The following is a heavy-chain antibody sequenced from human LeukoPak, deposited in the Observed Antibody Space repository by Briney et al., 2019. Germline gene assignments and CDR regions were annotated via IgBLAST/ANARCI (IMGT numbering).Heavy chain of an antibody. J-gene: IGHJ6*03. Sequence: SETLSLTCTVSGGSISSYYWSWIRQPPGKGLEWIGYIYYSGSTNYNPSLKSRVTISVDTSKYQFSLKLSSVTAADTAVYYCARGDSSGARKYCYYYMDVWGKGTTVTVSS. CDR3: ARGDSSGARKYCYYYMDV. V-gene: IGHV4-59*01. CDR2: IYYSGST. D-gene: IGHD1-14*01. CDR1: GGSISSYY.